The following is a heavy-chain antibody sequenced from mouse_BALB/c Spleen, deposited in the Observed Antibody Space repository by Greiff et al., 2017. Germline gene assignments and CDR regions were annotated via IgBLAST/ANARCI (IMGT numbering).Heavy chain of an antibody. Sequence: QVQLKESGAELVRPGVSVKISCKGSGYTFTDYAMHWVKQSHAKSLEWIGVISTYYGDASYNQKFKGKATMTVDKSSSTAYMELARLTSEDSAIYYCARGEVRHGFAYWGQGTLVTVSA. J-gene: IGHJ3*01. CDR2: ISTYYGDA. CDR1: GYTFTDYA. D-gene: IGHD2-14*01. CDR3: ARGEVRHGFAY. V-gene: IGHV1S137*01.